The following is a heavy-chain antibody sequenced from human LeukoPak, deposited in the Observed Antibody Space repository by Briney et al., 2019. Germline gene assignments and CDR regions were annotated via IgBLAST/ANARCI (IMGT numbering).Heavy chain of an antibody. CDR3: ARDVGYRSWFDP. CDR1: GFTFSSYA. D-gene: IGHD5-18*01. V-gene: IGHV3-23*01. CDR2: ISGSGGST. Sequence: LSGGSLRLSCAASGFTFSSYAMSWVRQAPGKGLEWVSAISGSGGSTYYADSVKGRFTISRDNARNSLYLQMRSLRAEDTAVYYCARDVGYRSWFDPWGQGTLVTVSS. J-gene: IGHJ5*02.